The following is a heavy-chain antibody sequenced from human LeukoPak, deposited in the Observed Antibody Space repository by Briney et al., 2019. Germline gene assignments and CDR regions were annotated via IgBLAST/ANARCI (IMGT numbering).Heavy chain of an antibody. D-gene: IGHD2-2*01. Sequence: TSETLSLTCTVSGGSISNSHYYWGWIRQPPGKGLEWIGNIYYSGSTYYNSSLKSRVTISVDTSKNRFSLKLRSVTAADTAVYYCARYCSSTSCYRDAFDIWGQGTMVTVSS. CDR2: IYYSGST. J-gene: IGHJ3*02. V-gene: IGHV4-39*01. CDR3: ARYCSSTSCYRDAFDI. CDR1: GGSISNSHYY.